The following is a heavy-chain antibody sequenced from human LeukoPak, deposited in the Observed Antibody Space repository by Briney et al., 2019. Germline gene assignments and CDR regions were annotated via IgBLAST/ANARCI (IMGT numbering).Heavy chain of an antibody. D-gene: IGHD2-15*01. J-gene: IGHJ5*02. V-gene: IGHV3-30*02. CDR3: ARQDCSGVDCYIWNWFDP. CDR2: IRNDGSNK. CDR1: GFTFSIYG. Sequence: PGGSLRLSCAASGFTFSIYGMHWVRQAPGKGLEWVAFIRNDGSNKYYADSVKGRFTISRDNSKNTLYLEMNSLRGEDTAVYYCARQDCSGVDCYIWNWFDPWGQGTLVTVSS.